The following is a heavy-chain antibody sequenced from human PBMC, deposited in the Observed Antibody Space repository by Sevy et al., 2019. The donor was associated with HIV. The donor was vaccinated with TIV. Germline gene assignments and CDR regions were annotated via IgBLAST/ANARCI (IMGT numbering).Heavy chain of an antibody. V-gene: IGHV3-23*01. D-gene: IGHD3-22*01. CDR3: ENNYYASLVYFQH. CDR2: ISGSGGST. Sequence: GGSLRLSCAASGFTFSRYAMSWVRQAPGKGLEWVTAISGSGGSTYYADSVKGRFIISRDNSKNTLYLQMNSLRAEDTAVYYCENNYYASLVYFQHWGQGTLVTVSS. J-gene: IGHJ1*01. CDR1: GFTFSRYA.